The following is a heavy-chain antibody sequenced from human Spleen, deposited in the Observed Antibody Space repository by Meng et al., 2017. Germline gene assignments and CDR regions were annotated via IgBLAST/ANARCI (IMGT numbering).Heavy chain of an antibody. J-gene: IGHJ4*02. CDR1: GGSLSSGRYY. V-gene: IGHV4-61*02. Sequence: QVQLQEAGPGLVKPSQTLSLTCTVSGGSLSSGRYYWSWIRQPAGKGLEWIGRIYSTENTDYNPSLKSRVTISVDTSKSQFSLKLSSVTAADTAVYYCVRQGIYSNNQIDYWGQGTLVTVSS. CDR2: IYSTENT. CDR3: VRQGIYSNNQIDY. D-gene: IGHD6-13*01.